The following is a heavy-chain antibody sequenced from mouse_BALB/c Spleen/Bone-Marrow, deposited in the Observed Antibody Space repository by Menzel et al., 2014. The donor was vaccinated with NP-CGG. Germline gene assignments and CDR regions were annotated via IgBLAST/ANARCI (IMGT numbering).Heavy chain of an antibody. D-gene: IGHD2-4*01. J-gene: IGHJ4*01. CDR3: ARSTMRIWAMDY. CDR2: MWAGGST. Sequence: VKLVESGPGLVAPSQSLSITCTVSGFSLTSYGVHWVRQPPGKGLEWLGVMWAGGSTNYNSALMSRLSISKDNSKSQVFLKMNGLQTDDTAMYYCARSTMRIWAMDYWGQGTSVTVSS. CDR1: GFSLTSYG. V-gene: IGHV2-9*02.